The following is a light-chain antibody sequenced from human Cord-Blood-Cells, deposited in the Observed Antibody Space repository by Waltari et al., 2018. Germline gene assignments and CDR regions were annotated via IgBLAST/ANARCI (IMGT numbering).Light chain of an antibody. CDR1: QSVSSY. CDR2: DAS. V-gene: IGKV3-11*01. Sequence: EIVLTQSPATLSLSPGERATLSCRASQSVSSYLAWYQQKPGQAPRLLIYDASNRAPGIPARCSGSGSGTDFTLTISSLEPEDFAVYYCQQRSNWLTFGGGTKVEIK. J-gene: IGKJ4*01. CDR3: QQRSNWLT.